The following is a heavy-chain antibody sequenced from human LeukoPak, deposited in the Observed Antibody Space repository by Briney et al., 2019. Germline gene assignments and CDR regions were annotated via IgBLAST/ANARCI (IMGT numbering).Heavy chain of an antibody. CDR1: EFTFSSYE. V-gene: IGHV3-48*03. D-gene: IGHD6-19*01. CDR2: ISSSGSTI. J-gene: IGHJ4*02. Sequence: PGGSLRLSCAASEFTFSSYEMNWVRQAPGKGLEWVSYISSSGSTIYYADSVKGRFTISRDNAKNSLYLQMNSLRAEDTAVYYCARGAGSGPENYFDYWGQGTLVTVSS. CDR3: ARGAGSGPENYFDY.